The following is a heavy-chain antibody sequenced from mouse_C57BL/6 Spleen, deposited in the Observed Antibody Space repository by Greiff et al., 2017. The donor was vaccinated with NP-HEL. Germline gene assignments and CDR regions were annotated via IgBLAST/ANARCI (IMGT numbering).Heavy chain of an antibody. CDR2: INPNNGGT. V-gene: IGHV1-22*01. CDR3: ARWGHYYGSSLYWYFDV. Sequence: EVQLQQSGPELVKPGASVKMSCKASGYTFTDYNMHWVKQSHGKSLEWIGYINPNNGGTSYNQKFKGKATLTANKSSSTAYMELRSLTSEDSAVYYCARWGHYYGSSLYWYFDVWGTRTTVTVSS. D-gene: IGHD1-1*01. J-gene: IGHJ1*03. CDR1: GYTFTDYN.